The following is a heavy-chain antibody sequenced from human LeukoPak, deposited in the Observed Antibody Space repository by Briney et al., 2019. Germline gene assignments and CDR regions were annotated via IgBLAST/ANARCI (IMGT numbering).Heavy chain of an antibody. D-gene: IGHD3-9*01. V-gene: IGHV4-34*01. CDR3: ARERMSDWSSPNWFDP. J-gene: IGHJ5*02. CDR2: INHSGST. CDR1: GGSFSGYY. Sequence: SETLSLTCAVYGGSFSGYYLSWIRQPPGKGLEWIGEINHSGSTNYNPSLKSRVTISVDTSKNQFSLKLSSVTAADTAVYYCARERMSDWSSPNWFDPWGQGTLVTVSS.